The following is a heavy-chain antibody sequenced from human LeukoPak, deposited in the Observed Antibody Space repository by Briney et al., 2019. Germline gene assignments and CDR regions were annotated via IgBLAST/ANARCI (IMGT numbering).Heavy chain of an antibody. CDR1: GYTFSGYY. D-gene: IGHD1-26*01. CDR2: INPNSGGT. V-gene: IGHV1-2*02. Sequence: ASVKVSCKASGYTFSGYYLHWVRQAPGQGLEWMGWINPNSGGTNSAQKFQGRVTMTRDTSIITAYMELSRLRSEDTAVYYCAREGVSGSYLEYWGQGTLVTVSS. J-gene: IGHJ4*02. CDR3: AREGVSGSYLEY.